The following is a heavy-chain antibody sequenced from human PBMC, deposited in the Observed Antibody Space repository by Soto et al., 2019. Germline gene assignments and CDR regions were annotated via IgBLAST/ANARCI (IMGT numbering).Heavy chain of an antibody. CDR1: GFTFSGYG. CDR3: AKSPKVISTSFDH. V-gene: IGHV3-23*01. D-gene: IGHD3-22*01. Sequence: GGSLRLCCVASGFTFSGYGVTGVRKTPGRGLELVSAISGSXGTTYYADCVKGRFTICRDKSKNTLFLQMKSLRAEDAAIYYCAKSPKVISTSFDHWGQGSLVTVSS. J-gene: IGHJ4*02. CDR2: ISGSXGTT.